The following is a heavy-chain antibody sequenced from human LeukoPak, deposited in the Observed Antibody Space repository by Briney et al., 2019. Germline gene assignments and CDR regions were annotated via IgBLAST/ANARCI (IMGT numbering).Heavy chain of an antibody. CDR3: ARETLGMVIAGLDY. CDR2: IYTSGST. J-gene: IGHJ4*02. V-gene: IGHV4-61*02. Sequence: SETLSLTCTVSGGSISSGSYYWSWIRQPAGKGLEWIGRIYTSGSTNYNPSLKSRVTISVDTSKNQFSLKLSSVTAADTAVYYCARETLGMVIAGLDYWGQGTLVTVSS. D-gene: IGHD2-21*01. CDR1: GGSISSGSYY.